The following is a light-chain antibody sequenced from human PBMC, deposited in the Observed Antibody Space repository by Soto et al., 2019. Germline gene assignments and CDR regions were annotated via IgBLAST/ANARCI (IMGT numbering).Light chain of an antibody. J-gene: IGLJ1*01. CDR2: GVS. V-gene: IGLV2-14*01. CDR3: TSFTTTFTYV. Sequence: QSVLTQPASVSGSPGQSITISCTGTSSDVGGYDSVSWYQQHPGKAPKLLIYGVSYRPSGISPHFSGSKSGNTASLTISGLQTGDEADYYCTSFTTTFTYVFGSGTKVTVL. CDR1: SSDVGGYDS.